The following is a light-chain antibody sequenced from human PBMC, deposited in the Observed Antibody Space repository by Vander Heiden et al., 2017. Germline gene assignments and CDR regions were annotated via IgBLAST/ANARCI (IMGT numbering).Light chain of an antibody. CDR1: HYISSN. CDR2: DAA. Sequence: DIQVTQPPSSLSASVGDTVSITSRAAHYISSNLFWYQQKPAKAPKLLIFDAASLQSGVPSRISGSGSGTDFTITISSLQPEDFATYYCQQSYSSPYTFGQGTKLEIK. J-gene: IGKJ2*01. CDR3: QQSYSSPYT. V-gene: IGKV1-39*01.